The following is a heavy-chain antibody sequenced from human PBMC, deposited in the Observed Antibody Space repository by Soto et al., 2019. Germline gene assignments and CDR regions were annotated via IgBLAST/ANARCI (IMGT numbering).Heavy chain of an antibody. CDR3: ARSLDSGDYVFDY. V-gene: IGHV3-11*06. CDR1: GFIFSYFY. CDR2: ISSSSSST. J-gene: IGHJ4*02. Sequence: LILSCAGSGFIFSYFYMRWIRQVPGKGLEWLSKISSSSSSTDYADSVKGRFTISRDNAKNSLYLQMKSLRAEDTAVYYCARSLDSGDYVFDYWGQGTLVTVSS. D-gene: IGHD4-17*01.